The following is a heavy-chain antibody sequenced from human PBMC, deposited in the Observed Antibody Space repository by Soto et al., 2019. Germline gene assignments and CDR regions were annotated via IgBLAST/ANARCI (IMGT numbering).Heavy chain of an antibody. V-gene: IGHV3-23*01. CDR3: SKAKVYTWYPGSFDC. J-gene: IGHJ4*02. Sequence: GGSLRLSCAAPGFTFSNYAMSWVRQAPGKGLEWVSGISGSGAGTYYADSVKGRFTISRDSSKNTLYLQMNSLRAEDTAVYFCSKAKVYTWYPGSFDCWVQGTLVTVSS. D-gene: IGHD1-20*01. CDR1: GFTFSNYA. CDR2: ISGSGAGT.